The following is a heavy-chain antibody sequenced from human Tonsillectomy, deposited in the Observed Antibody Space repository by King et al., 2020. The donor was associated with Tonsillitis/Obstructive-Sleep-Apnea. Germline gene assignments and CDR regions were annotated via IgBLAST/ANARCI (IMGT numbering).Heavy chain of an antibody. CDR1: GYSFSGYY. D-gene: IGHD3-22*01. Sequence: QLVQAGAEVKKPGASVKVSCKASGYSFSGYYMHWVRQAPGQGLEWMGWISPNSGSTEFAQKFQGRVTMTTDTSISTAYMELSSLRFDDTAVYFCARDKELYSSPFDYWGQGTLVTVSS. J-gene: IGHJ4*02. CDR3: ARDKELYSSPFDY. V-gene: IGHV1-2*02. CDR2: ISPNSGST.